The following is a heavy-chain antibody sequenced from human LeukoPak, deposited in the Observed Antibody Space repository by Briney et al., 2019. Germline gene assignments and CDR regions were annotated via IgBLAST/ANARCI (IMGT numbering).Heavy chain of an antibody. CDR3: ARVAGGYEYYFDY. CDR2: ISSSGSTI. V-gene: IGHV3-48*03. CDR1: GFTFSSYE. Sequence: PGGSLRLSCAASGFTFSSYEMNWVRQAPGKGLEWVSYISSSGSTIYYADSVKGRFTTSRDNAKNSLYLQMNSLRAEDTAVYYCARVAGGYEYYFDYWGQGTLVTVSS. J-gene: IGHJ4*02. D-gene: IGHD6-19*01.